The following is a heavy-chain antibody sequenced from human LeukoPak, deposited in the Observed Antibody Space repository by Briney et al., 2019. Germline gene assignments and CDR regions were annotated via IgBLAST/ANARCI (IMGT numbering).Heavy chain of an antibody. CDR3: AREGTYYYDSSGYAGPYYYGMDV. CDR2: ISGYNGNT. D-gene: IGHD3-22*01. J-gene: IGHJ6*02. CDR1: GYTFTSYG. V-gene: IGHV1-18*01. Sequence: ASVKVSCKASGYTFTSYGISWVRQAPGQGLEWMGWISGYNGNTNYAQKLQGRVTLTTDTSTSTAYMELRSLRSDDTAVYYCAREGTYYYDSSGYAGPYYYGMDVWGQGTTVTVSS.